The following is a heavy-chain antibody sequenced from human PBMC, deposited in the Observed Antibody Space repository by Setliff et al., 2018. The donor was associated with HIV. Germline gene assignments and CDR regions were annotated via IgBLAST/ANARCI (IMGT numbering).Heavy chain of an antibody. V-gene: IGHV4-30-4*01. D-gene: IGHD2-15*01. CDR1: GASISNGYFY. J-gene: IGHJ6*03. CDR3: ARVNRARGGYFYYRDV. Sequence: PSETLSLTCTVSGASISNGYFYWGWIRQQSGKGLEWIGAVFYSGVTVYNSSLKSRSAISISTSRNQFSLRMASVTVADTAQYYCARVNRARGGYFYYRDVWGKGATVTVSS. CDR2: VFYSGVT.